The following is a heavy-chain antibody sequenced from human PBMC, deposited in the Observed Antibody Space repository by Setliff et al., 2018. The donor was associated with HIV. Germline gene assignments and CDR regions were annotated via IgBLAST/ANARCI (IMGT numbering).Heavy chain of an antibody. V-gene: IGHV3-23*01. CDR2: IRDSGVSF. J-gene: IGHJ4*02. Sequence: GGSLRLSCAASGFSFSNYGMSWVRQAPGKGLEWVSGIRDSGVSFYYADSVMGWFSISRDNSRNTVFLQLNTLRPEDTAVYYCASARIPTGGTSTSLDYWGQGALVTVSS. CDR3: ASARIPTGGTSTSLDY. D-gene: IGHD1-1*01. CDR1: GFSFSNYG.